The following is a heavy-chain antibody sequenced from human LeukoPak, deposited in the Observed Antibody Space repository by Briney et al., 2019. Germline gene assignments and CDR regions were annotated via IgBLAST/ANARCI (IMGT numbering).Heavy chain of an antibody. V-gene: IGHV3-48*01. Sequence: GGSPRLSCAASGFTFSSYSMNWVRQAPGKGLEWVSYISSSSSTIYYADSVKGRFTISRDDAKNSLYLQMNSLRAEDTAVYYCARDDWGSRLWYYWGQGTLVTVSS. CDR1: GFTFSSYS. D-gene: IGHD7-27*01. CDR2: ISSSSSTI. CDR3: ARDDWGSRLWYY. J-gene: IGHJ4*02.